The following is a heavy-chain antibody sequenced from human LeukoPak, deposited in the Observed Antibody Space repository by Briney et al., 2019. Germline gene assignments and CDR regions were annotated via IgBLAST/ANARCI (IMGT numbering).Heavy chain of an antibody. CDR1: GFTFEVYA. CDR2: ICWNSGSI. Sequence: QSGGSLRLSCTACGFTFEVYAMLGVRQAPGKGLEGVSGICWNSGSIGYADSEKGRFTISRDNSKNTLYLQMSSLRAEDTAVYYCATLRKSLWIPEFDFWGQGTLVTVSS. CDR3: ATLRKSLWIPEFDF. J-gene: IGHJ4*02. V-gene: IGHV3-9*01. D-gene: IGHD1-1*01.